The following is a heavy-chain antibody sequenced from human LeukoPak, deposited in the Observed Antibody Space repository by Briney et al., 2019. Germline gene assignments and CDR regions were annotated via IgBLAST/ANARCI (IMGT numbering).Heavy chain of an antibody. D-gene: IGHD6-19*01. J-gene: IGHJ4*02. V-gene: IGHV3-33*06. CDR1: GFTFSDFG. Sequence: GGSLRLSCAASGFTFSDFGMHWVRQAPGKGLEWVAVIWYDGSNKYYADSVKGRFTISRDNSKNTLYLQMNSLRAEDTAVYYCAKDRGYSSGWRGRGYYFDYWGQGTLVTVSS. CDR2: IWYDGSNK. CDR3: AKDRGYSSGWRGRGYYFDY.